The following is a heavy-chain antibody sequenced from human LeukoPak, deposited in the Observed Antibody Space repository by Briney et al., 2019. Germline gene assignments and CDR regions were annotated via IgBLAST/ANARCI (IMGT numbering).Heavy chain of an antibody. D-gene: IGHD6-13*01. CDR2: VDPEDGET. CDR3: ATLTAAAGTGFDY. CDR1: GYTFTDYY. V-gene: IGHV1-69-2*01. Sequence: GASVKVSCKVSGYTFTDYYMHWVQQAPGKGLEWMGLVDPEDGETIYAEKFQGRVTITADTSTDTAYMELSSLRSEDTAVYYCATLTAAAGTGFDYWGQGTLVTVSS. J-gene: IGHJ4*02.